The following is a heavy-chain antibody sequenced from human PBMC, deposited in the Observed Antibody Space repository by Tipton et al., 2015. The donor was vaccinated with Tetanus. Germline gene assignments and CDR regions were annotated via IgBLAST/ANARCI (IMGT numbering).Heavy chain of an antibody. J-gene: IGHJ6*02. CDR1: GGSINSYY. D-gene: IGHD6-19*01. CDR3: ARHSGWYNFYNGMDV. V-gene: IGHV4-59*08. Sequence: TLSLTCTVSGGSINSYYWSWLRLPPGKALEWIGYIYFGGHTKYSPSLNSRVTMSVDTSNNQFSLRLTSVNEADTAIYYCARHSGWYNFYNGMDVWGQGTTVTVSS. CDR2: IYFGGHT.